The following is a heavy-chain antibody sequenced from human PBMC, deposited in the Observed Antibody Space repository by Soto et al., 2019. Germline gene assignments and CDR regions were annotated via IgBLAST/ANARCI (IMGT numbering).Heavy chain of an antibody. Sequence: SETLSLTCTVSGGSISSGGYYWSWIRQHPGKGLEWIGYIYYSGSTYYNPPLKSRVTISVDTSKNQFSLKLSSVTAADTAVYYCAREADCSGGSCYSGINYYYYYMDVRGKGTSVTVSS. CDR3: AREADCSGGSCYSGINYYYYYMDV. J-gene: IGHJ6*03. CDR1: GGSISSGGYY. V-gene: IGHV4-31*03. D-gene: IGHD2-15*01. CDR2: IYYSGST.